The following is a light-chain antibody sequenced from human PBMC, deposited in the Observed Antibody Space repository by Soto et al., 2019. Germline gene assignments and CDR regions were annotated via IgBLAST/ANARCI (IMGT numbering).Light chain of an antibody. CDR1: SSNIGAGYD. Sequence: QSVLTQPPSVSGAPGQRVTISCTGSSSNIGAGYDVHWYQQLPGTAPKLLIYGNSNRPSGVPDRFSSSKSGTSASLAITGLQAEDEADYYCQSYDSSLSGRYVFGTGTKVTVL. CDR2: GNS. CDR3: QSYDSSLSGRYV. J-gene: IGLJ1*01. V-gene: IGLV1-40*01.